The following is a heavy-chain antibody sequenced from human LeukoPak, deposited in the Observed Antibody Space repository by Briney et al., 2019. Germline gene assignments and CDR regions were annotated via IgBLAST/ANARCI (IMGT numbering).Heavy chain of an antibody. D-gene: IGHD3-10*01. CDR3: LCYYASATFY. V-gene: IGHV3-23*01. J-gene: IGHJ4*02. CDR2: ISGSGGST. CDR1: GFTFSSYA. Sequence: PGGSLRLSCATSGFTFSSYAMSWVRQAPGKGLEWVSAISGSGGSTYYADSVKGRFTISRDNSKNTLYLQMNGLRADDTAVYYCLCYYASATFYWGQGTLVTVSS.